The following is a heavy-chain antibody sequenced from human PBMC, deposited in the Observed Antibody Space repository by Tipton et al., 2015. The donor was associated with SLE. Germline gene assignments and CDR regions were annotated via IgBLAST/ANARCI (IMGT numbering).Heavy chain of an antibody. J-gene: IGHJ4*02. V-gene: IGHV4-59*11. CDR1: AGSINSHY. Sequence: TLSLTCTVSAGSINSHYFSWIRQPPGKGLEWIGFIYSSGTTNYNPALRGRVTMSVDTSKNQLSLSLNSVTTADTALYYCARALRYSSGYFDCLDQGKRVTVSS. D-gene: IGHD3-22*01. CDR2: IYSSGTT. CDR3: ARALRYSSGYFDC.